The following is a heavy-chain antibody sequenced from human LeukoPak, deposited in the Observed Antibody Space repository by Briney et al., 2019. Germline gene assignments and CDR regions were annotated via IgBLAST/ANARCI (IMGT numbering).Heavy chain of an antibody. D-gene: IGHD2-2*01. J-gene: IGHJ5*02. Sequence: ASVKVSCKASGGTFSSYAISWVRQAPGQGLEWMGRIIPILGIANYAQKFQGRVTITADKSTSTAYMELSSLRSEDTAVYYCASSMGGIVVVPAAMDPWGQGTLVTVSS. CDR1: GGTFSSYA. CDR3: ASSMGGIVVVPAAMDP. CDR2: IIPILGIA. V-gene: IGHV1-69*04.